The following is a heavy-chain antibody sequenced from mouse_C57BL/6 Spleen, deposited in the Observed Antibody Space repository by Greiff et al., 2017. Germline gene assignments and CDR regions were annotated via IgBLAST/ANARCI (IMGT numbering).Heavy chain of an antibody. D-gene: IGHD1-1*01. Sequence: VQLQQPGAELVRPGSSVKLSCTASGYTFTSYWMHWVKQRPIQGLEWIGNIDPSDSETNYNQKVKDKATLTVDKSSSTAYMQLSSLTSEDSAVYYCARGNYGSSPYSMDYWGQGTSVTVSS. CDR3: ARGNYGSSPYSMDY. V-gene: IGHV1-52*01. CDR1: GYTFTSYW. J-gene: IGHJ4*01. CDR2: IDPSDSET.